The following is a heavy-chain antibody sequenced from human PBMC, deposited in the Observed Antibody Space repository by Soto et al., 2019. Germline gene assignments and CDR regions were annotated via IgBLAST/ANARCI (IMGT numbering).Heavy chain of an antibody. CDR1: GSTFTSYG. CDR2: ISAYNVNT. CDR3: ARSRLWFGELSSRYGMDV. J-gene: IGHJ6*02. Sequence: ASLKVSCKSSGSTFTSYGISCVRHAPGQGLEWMGWISAYNVNTNYAQKLQGRVTMTTDTSTSTAYMELRSLRSDDTAVYYCARSRLWFGELSSRYGMDVWGQGTTVTVSS. D-gene: IGHD3-10*01. V-gene: IGHV1-18*01.